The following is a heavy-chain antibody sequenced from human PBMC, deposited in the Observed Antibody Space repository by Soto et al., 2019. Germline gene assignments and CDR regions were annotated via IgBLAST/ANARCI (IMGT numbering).Heavy chain of an antibody. Sequence: QITLKESGPPLVKPTQTLTLTCTFSGFSLSTSGVGVGWIRQPPGKALEWLALIYWDDDKRYSPSLKSRLTITKDNSKNQVVLTMTNMDPVDTATYYCARRLYYYDSSGYYYGDFDYWGQGTLVTVSS. J-gene: IGHJ4*02. CDR2: IYWDDDK. CDR3: ARRLYYYDSSGYYYGDFDY. V-gene: IGHV2-5*02. D-gene: IGHD3-22*01. CDR1: GFSLSTSGVG.